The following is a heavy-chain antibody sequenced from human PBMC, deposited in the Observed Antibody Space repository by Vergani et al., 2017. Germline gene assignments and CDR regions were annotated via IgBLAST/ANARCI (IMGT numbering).Heavy chain of an antibody. Sequence: QVQLQQWGAGLLKPSETLSLTCAVYGWSFSGYYWSWIRQPPGKGLEWIGEINHSGSTNYNPSLKSRVTISVDTSKDQFSLKLSSVTAADTAVYYCARGQREYCSSTSCSITKGGGGMDVWGQGTTVTVSS. CDR3: ARGQREYCSSTSCSITKGGGGMDV. J-gene: IGHJ6*02. CDR2: INHSGST. V-gene: IGHV4-34*01. CDR1: GWSFSGYY. D-gene: IGHD2-2*01.